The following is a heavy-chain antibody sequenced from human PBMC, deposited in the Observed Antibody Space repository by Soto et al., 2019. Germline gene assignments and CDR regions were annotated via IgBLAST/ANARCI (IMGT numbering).Heavy chain of an antibody. V-gene: IGHV3-30*18. CDR3: AKDPSGSLGAFDI. D-gene: IGHD1-26*01. Sequence: QVQLVESGGGVVQPGRSLRLSCAASGFTFSSYGMHWVRQAPGKGLEWVAVISYDGSNKYYADSVKGRFTISRDNSKNTLYLQMNSLRAEDTAVYYCAKDPSGSLGAFDIWGKGTMVTVSS. CDR1: GFTFSSYG. CDR2: ISYDGSNK. J-gene: IGHJ3*02.